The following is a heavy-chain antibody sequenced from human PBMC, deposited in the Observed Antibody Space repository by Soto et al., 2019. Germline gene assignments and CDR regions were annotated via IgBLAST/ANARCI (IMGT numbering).Heavy chain of an antibody. Sequence: GALSLSCAASGFPFSSYEMNWVRQAPGKEREWVSYISSSGSTTSYADSVKGRFTISRANPTNSLQLQMKNLRAENTAVYYCARGVYDTSGYSYPWGQGTLVTVSS. CDR1: GFPFSSYE. D-gene: IGHD3-22*01. CDR3: ARGVYDTSGYSYP. CDR2: ISSSGSTT. V-gene: IGHV3-48*03. J-gene: IGHJ5*02.